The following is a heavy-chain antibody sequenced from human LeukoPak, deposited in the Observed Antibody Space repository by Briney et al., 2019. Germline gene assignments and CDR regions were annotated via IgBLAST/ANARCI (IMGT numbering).Heavy chain of an antibody. CDR2: INHSGSI. V-gene: IGHV4-34*01. Sequence: PSETLSLTGAGFGVSFIVYYWSWIRQPPGKGLEWIGEINHSGSINYNSSLKSRVTISVDTSKNQFSLRLTSVTAADTALYYCARGSPTPDYWGRGNLVTVSS. J-gene: IGHJ4*02. CDR3: ARGSPTPDY. CDR1: GVSFIVYY.